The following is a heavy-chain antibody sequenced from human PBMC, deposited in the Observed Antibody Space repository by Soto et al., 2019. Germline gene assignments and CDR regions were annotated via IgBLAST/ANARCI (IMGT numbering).Heavy chain of an antibody. Sequence: PSETLSLTCTVSGGSISSYYWSWIRQPPGKGLEWIGYIYYSGSTNYNPSLKSRVTISVDTSKNQFSLKLSSVTAADTAVYYCARHRRTVVTLIYYFYYWGQGTLVTVS. CDR2: IYYSGST. J-gene: IGHJ4*02. D-gene: IGHD2-21*02. CDR3: ARHRRTVVTLIYYFYY. V-gene: IGHV4-59*08. CDR1: GGSISSYY.